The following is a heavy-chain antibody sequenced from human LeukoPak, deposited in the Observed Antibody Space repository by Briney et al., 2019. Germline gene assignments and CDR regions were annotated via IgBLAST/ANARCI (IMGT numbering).Heavy chain of an antibody. Sequence: GGSLRLSCAASGFTFSSYGMHWVRQAPGKGLEWVAFIRYDGSNKYYADSVKGRFTISRDNSKNTLYLQMNSLRAEDTAVYYCAKDRYIVVVPAAIGGFDYWGQETLVTVSS. V-gene: IGHV3-30*02. CDR1: GFTFSSYG. CDR3: AKDRYIVVVPAAIGGFDY. CDR2: IRYDGSNK. J-gene: IGHJ4*02. D-gene: IGHD2-2*01.